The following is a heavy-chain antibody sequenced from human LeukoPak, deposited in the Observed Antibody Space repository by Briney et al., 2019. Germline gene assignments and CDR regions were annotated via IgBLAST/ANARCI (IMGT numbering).Heavy chain of an antibody. CDR2: ISGSGGST. CDR3: VKDIGSDDSSGYYYSLFDY. V-gene: IGHV3-23*01. CDR1: RFTFSSYA. Sequence: GGSLRLSCAASRFTFSSYAMSWVRQAPGKGPEWVSAISGSGGSTYYADSVKGRFTISRDNSKNTLYLQMNSLRAEDTAVYYCVKDIGSDDSSGYYYSLFDYWGQGTLVTVSS. D-gene: IGHD3-22*01. J-gene: IGHJ4*02.